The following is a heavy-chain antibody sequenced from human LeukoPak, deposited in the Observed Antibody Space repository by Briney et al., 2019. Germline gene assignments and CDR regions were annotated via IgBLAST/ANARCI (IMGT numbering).Heavy chain of an antibody. CDR1: GGSISSYY. V-gene: IGHV4-59*08. Sequence: PSETLSLTCTVSGGSISSYYWSWIRQPPGKGLEWIGYIYYSGGTNYNPSLKSRVTISVDTSKNHLSLKLRSVTAADTAVYYCARHVDTATGDAFDVWGQGTMVTVSS. CDR2: IYYSGGT. CDR3: ARHVDTATGDAFDV. D-gene: IGHD5-18*01. J-gene: IGHJ3*01.